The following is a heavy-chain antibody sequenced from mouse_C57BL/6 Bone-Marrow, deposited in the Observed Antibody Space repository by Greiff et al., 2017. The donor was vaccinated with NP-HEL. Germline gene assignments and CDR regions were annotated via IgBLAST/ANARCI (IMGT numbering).Heavy chain of an antibody. CDR1: GYTFTDYN. V-gene: IGHV1-18*01. J-gene: IGHJ4*01. D-gene: IGHD1-1*01. CDR2: ITPNNGGT. Sequence: VQLKESGPELVKPGASVKIPCKASGYTFTDYNLDWVKQSHGKSLEWIGDITPNNGGTIYTQKFKGKATLTVDKSASTAYMELRSLTSEDTAVYYCARRGYYGSSSWYYAMDYWGQGTSVTVSS. CDR3: ARRGYYGSSSWYYAMDY.